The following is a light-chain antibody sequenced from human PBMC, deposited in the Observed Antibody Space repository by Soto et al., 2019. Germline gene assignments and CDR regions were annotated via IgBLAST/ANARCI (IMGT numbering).Light chain of an antibody. V-gene: IGKV1-39*01. CDR2: AAS. CDR3: QQNFSPPYT. Sequence: DIQMTQSPSSLSASVGDRVTITCRTSQSIRSYLSWYQQKPGKAPNLLIYAASSLQGGVPSRFSGSVSGTEFTLTVTGLQSEDFATYYCQQNFSPPYTFGQGTKLEIK. J-gene: IGKJ2*01. CDR1: QSIRSY.